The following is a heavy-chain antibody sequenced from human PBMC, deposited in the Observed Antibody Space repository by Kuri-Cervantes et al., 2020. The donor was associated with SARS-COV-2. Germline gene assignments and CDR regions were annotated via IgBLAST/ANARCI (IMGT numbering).Heavy chain of an antibody. CDR3: ARSGEDYPFDY. CDR2: IHHSGST. CDR1: GGSISSSNW. V-gene: IGHV4-4*02. J-gene: IGHJ4*02. D-gene: IGHD3-10*01. Sequence: SETLSLTCAVSGGSISSSNWWSWVRQPPGKGLEWIGEIHHSGSTNYNPSLKSRVTISVDKSKNQFSLELSSVTAADTAVYYCARSGEDYPFDYWGQGTLVTVSS.